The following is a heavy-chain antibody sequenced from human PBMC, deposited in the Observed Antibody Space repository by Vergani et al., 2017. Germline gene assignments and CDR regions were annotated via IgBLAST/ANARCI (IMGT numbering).Heavy chain of an antibody. CDR3: ARSRCIETCYMSNWLDS. CDR1: GFSFNSYW. Sequence: DVHLAESGGGFFQPGGSLRLSCSASGFSFNSYWMHWVRHVPGKGLLWVSRSKSDGSITAYADSVKGRFTISRDNAQNTLYLQMNSLRVEDTGVYYCARSRCIETCYMSNWLDSWGQGTLVTVSS. V-gene: IGHV3-74*03. J-gene: IGHJ5*01. CDR2: SKSDGSIT. D-gene: IGHD3-9*01.